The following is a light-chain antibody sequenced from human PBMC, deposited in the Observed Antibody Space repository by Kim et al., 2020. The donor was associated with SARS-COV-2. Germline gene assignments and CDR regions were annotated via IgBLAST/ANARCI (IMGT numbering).Light chain of an antibody. CDR2: AAS. CDR3: QQSFYNVFT. CDR1: QSISRY. J-gene: IGKJ4*01. Sequence: DIQMTQSPSSLSASVGDRVTMSCRASQSISRYLNWFQQKPGKAPRPLIYAASSLQSGVPSTFSGSGLGTDFTLTISSLQPEDFAIYYSQQSFYNVFTFCGGTKVDIK. V-gene: IGKV1-39*01.